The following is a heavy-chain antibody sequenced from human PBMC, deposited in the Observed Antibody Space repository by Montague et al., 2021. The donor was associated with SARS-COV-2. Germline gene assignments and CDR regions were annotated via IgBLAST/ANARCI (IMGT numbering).Heavy chain of an antibody. J-gene: IGHJ4*02. D-gene: IGHD2-2*01. V-gene: IGHV4-38-2*02. CDR3: ARSQDCSTTSCHFDY. CDR2: IYHSGST. Sequence: SETLSLTCTVSGYSINSGYYWGWIRQPPGKGLEWTGSIYHSGSTYYNPSLKSRVTISVDASKSQFSLKLSSVTAADTAVYYCARSQDCSTTSCHFDYWGQGTLVTVSS. CDR1: GYSINSGYY.